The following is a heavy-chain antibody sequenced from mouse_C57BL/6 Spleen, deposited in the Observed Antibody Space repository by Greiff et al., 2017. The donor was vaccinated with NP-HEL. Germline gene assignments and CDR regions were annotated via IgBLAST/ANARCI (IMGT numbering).Heavy chain of an antibody. V-gene: IGHV1-82*01. J-gene: IGHJ2*01. CDR3: ARSRDGYYVPAY. CDR2: IYPGDGDT. Sequence: VQLQQSGPELVKPGASVKISCKASGYAFSSSWMNWVKQRPGKGLEWIGRIYPGDGDTNYNGKFKGKAALTADKSSSTAYMQLSSLTSEDSAVYFCARSRDGYYVPAYWGQGTTLTVSS. D-gene: IGHD2-3*01. CDR1: GYAFSSSW.